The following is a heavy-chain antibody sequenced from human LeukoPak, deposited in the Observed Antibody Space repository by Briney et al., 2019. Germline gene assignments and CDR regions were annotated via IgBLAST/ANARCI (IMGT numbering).Heavy chain of an antibody. V-gene: IGHV3-7*01. CDR3: ARSAVPAAIRAFDY. J-gene: IGHJ4*02. D-gene: IGHD2-2*02. CDR2: IKKDGSEK. Sequence: PGGSLRLSCAASGFTFSSYWMSWLRQAPGKGLEGVANIKKDGSEKYYVDSVKGRFTIYRDNAKNSLYLQMNSLRAEDTAVYYCARSAVPAAIRAFDYWGQGTLVTVSS. CDR1: GFTFSSYW.